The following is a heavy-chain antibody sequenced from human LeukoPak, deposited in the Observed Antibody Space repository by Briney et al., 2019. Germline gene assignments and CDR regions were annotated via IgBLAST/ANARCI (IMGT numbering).Heavy chain of an antibody. D-gene: IGHD5-12*01. Sequence: ASVKVSCKASGYTFRNYGITWVRQAPGQGLEWMGWISAYNGDTHYAQNLQGRATMTTDTSTNTAYMELRSLRSDDTAVYYCARDPTNTSGYYAYFDYWGQGTLVTVSS. CDR1: GYTFRNYG. V-gene: IGHV1-18*01. J-gene: IGHJ4*02. CDR2: ISAYNGDT. CDR3: ARDPTNTSGYYAYFDY.